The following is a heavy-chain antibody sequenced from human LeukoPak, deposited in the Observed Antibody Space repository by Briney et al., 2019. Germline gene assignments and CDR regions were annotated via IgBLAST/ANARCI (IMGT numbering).Heavy chain of an antibody. Sequence: GGSLRLACEASGFTFSSYDMHWVRQAPGKGLEWVAFIRYDGGYTYYADSVKGRFTISRDNSKNTLYLQMNSLTAEDTAVFYCAKGYSFVITTVEYFFDYWGQGALVTVSS. CDR3: AKGYSFVITTVEYFFDY. CDR2: IRYDGGYT. D-gene: IGHD3-22*01. V-gene: IGHV3-30*02. J-gene: IGHJ4*02. CDR1: GFTFSSYD.